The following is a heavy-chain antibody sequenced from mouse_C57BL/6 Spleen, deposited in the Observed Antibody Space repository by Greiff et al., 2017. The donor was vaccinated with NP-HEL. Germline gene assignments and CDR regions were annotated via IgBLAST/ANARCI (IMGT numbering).Heavy chain of an antibody. CDR2: IYPRSGNT. CDR1: GYTFTSYG. V-gene: IGHV1-81*01. J-gene: IGHJ2*01. D-gene: IGHD4-1*01. CDR3: ASPNWTY. Sequence: QVQLKESGAELARPGASVKLSCKASGYTFTSYGISWVKQRTGQGLEWIGEIYPRSGNTYYNEKFKGKATLTADKSSSTAYMELRSLTSEDSAVYFCASPNWTYWGQGTTLTVSS.